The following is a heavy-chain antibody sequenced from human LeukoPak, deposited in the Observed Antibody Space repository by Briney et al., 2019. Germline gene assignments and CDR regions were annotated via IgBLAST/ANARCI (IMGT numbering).Heavy chain of an antibody. D-gene: IGHD4-11*01. J-gene: IGHJ4*02. CDR1: GFTVSSNY. CDR2: IKQDGSQI. Sequence: GGSLRLSCAASGFTVSSNYMSWVRQAPGKGLEWVAIIKQDGSQINYVDSVKGRFTISRDNAKNSLYLQMSNLRVEDTAVYFCVRDMGYLQFDYWGQGTPVTVSS. CDR3: VRDMGYLQFDY. V-gene: IGHV3-7*01.